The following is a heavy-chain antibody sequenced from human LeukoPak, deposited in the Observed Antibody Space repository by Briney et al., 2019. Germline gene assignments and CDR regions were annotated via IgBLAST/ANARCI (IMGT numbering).Heavy chain of an antibody. CDR3: TTYKYYFDQ. V-gene: IGHV3-15*01. J-gene: IGHJ4*02. CDR2: IKRKTDGGTT. CDR1: GSTFDNAR. Sequence: GGSISLSCAASGSTFDNARISGLRQAPGKGLEWVGRIKRKTDGGTTEYAAPVKGRFNISRDDSENTLYLQMNSLKTEDTAVYDCTTYKYYFDQCGQGTLVTVSS. D-gene: IGHD1-14*01.